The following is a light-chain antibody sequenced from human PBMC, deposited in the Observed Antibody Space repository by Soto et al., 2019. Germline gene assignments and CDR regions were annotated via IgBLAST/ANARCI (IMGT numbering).Light chain of an antibody. J-gene: IGKJ4*01. V-gene: IGKV1-33*01. CDR3: QQYNNRPLT. Sequence: DIQMPQSPSSLSASVGDRVTITCQASPDISNSLNWYQQRPGKAPNRLIYDASKVETGVPSRFSGSGSGTHFTLTISRLQPEDIATYHCQQYNNRPLTFGGGTKVEIK. CDR2: DAS. CDR1: PDISNS.